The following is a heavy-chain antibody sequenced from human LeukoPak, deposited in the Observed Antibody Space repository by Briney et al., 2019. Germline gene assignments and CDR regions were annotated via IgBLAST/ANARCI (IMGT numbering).Heavy chain of an antibody. CDR1: GFTFSSYA. CDR3: AKSFVVVTALDY. CDR2: ISGSGGST. D-gene: IGHD2-21*02. V-gene: IGHV3-23*01. J-gene: IGHJ4*02. Sequence: GGSLRLSCAASGFTFSSYAMSWVRQAPGKGLEWVSAISGSGGSTYYADSVKGRFTISRDNSKNTLCLQMNSLRAEDTAVYYCAKSFVVVTALDYWGQGTLVTVSS.